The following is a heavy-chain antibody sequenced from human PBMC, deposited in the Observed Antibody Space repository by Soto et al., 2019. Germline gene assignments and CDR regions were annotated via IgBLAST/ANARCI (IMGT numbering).Heavy chain of an antibody. J-gene: IGHJ4*02. CDR1: GFTFSSYA. V-gene: IGHV3-23*01. Sequence: EVQLLESGGGLVQPGGSLRLSCAASGFTFSSYAMSWVRQAPGKGLEWVSAISGSGISTYYADSVKGRFTISRDNSKNTVYLQMNSLRAEDTAVYYCAKEVGYSSGWSEFDYWGQGTLVTVSS. CDR3: AKEVGYSSGWSEFDY. CDR2: ISGSGIST. D-gene: IGHD6-19*01.